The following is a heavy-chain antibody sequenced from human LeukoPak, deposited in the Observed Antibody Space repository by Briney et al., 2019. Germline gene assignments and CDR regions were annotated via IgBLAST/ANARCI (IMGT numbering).Heavy chain of an antibody. CDR1: GYSFTTYW. CDR3: ARLLTSGWYVDY. CDR2: IDPSDSYT. J-gene: IGHJ4*02. Sequence: GESLRTSCKGSGYSFTTYWISWVRQMPGKGLEWMGRIDPSDSYTSYNPSFQGHVTISADKSISTAYLQWSSLKASDTAMYYCARLLTSGWYVDYWGQGTLVTVSS. V-gene: IGHV5-10-1*01. D-gene: IGHD6-19*01.